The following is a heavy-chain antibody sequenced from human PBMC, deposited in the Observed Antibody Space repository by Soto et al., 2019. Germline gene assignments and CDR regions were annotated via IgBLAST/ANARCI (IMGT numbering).Heavy chain of an antibody. D-gene: IGHD5-12*01. J-gene: IGHJ6*03. CDR3: ARLGAGEWLRFQAREYYYYMDV. Sequence: SETLSLTCTVSGGSISSYDWSWIRQPPGKGLEWIGYIYYSGSTNYNPSLKSRVTISVDTSKNQFSLKLSSVTAADTAMYYCARLGAGEWLRFQAREYYYYMDVWGKGTTLTVSS. CDR2: IYYSGST. V-gene: IGHV4-59*08. CDR1: GGSISSYD.